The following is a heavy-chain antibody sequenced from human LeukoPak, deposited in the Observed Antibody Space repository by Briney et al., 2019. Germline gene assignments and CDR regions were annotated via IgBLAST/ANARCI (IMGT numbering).Heavy chain of an antibody. D-gene: IGHD3-10*01. CDR3: ARFGVLGGSGY. CDR2: IIPIFGTA. CDR1: GGTFISYG. Sequence: SVKVSCKASGGTFISYGISWVRQAPGQGLEWMGGIIPIFGTANYAQKFQGRVTITADESTSTAYMELSSLRSEDTAVYYCARFGVLGGSGYWGQGTLVTVSS. V-gene: IGHV1-69*13. J-gene: IGHJ4*02.